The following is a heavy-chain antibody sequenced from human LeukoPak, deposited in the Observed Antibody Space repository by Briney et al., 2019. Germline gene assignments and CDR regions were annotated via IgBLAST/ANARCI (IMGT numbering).Heavy chain of an antibody. V-gene: IGHV3-53*04. CDR3: ASRYGDYGYGMDV. D-gene: IGHD4-17*01. J-gene: IGHJ6*02. Sequence: GGSLRLSCAASGFTVSGNYMSWVRQAPGKGLKWVSFTYSGGSTYYAESVKGRFTVSRHNSKNTLYLRMNSLRGEDTAVYYCASRYGDYGYGMDVWGQGTTVTVSS. CDR2: TYSGGST. CDR1: GFTVSGNY.